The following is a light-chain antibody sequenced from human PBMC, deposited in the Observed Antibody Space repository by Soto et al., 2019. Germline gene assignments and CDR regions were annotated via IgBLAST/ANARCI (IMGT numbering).Light chain of an antibody. CDR2: EVS. CDR3: CSYGSSPRVV. V-gene: IGLV2-23*02. J-gene: IGLJ2*01. Sequence: QSVLTQPASVSGSPGQSITISCTGTSSDVGSYNLVSWYQQHPDKAPKLMIYEVSKRPSGVSNRFSGSKSGNTASLTISGLQAEDEADYYCCSYGSSPRVVFGGGTKLTV. CDR1: SSDVGSYNL.